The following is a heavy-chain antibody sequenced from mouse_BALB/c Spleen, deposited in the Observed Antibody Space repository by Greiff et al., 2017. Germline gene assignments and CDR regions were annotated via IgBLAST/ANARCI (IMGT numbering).Heavy chain of an antibody. CDR2: ISYSGST. Sequence: EVQLQESGPSLVKPSQTLSLTCSVTGDSITSGYWNWIRKFPGNKLEYMGYISYSGSTYYNPSLKSRISITRDTSKNQYYLQLNSVTTEDTATYYCARYYDGYYSYFDYWGQGTSLTVSS. V-gene: IGHV3-8*02. CDR3: ARYYDGYYSYFDY. D-gene: IGHD2-3*01. J-gene: IGHJ2*02. CDR1: GDSITSGY.